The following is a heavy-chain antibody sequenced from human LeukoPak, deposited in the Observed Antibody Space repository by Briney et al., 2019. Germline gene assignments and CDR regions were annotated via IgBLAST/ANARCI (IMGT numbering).Heavy chain of an antibody. Sequence: GGSLRLSCAASGVTFSNLAMHWVRQAPGKGLEWVAVISHHGSDQFYADSVKGRFTISRDNSKNSLFLQMNSLGAEDTAVYYCAAQPCSVGRCYLDYWGQGTLVTVSS. D-gene: IGHD2-15*01. CDR2: ISHHGSDQ. CDR1: GVTFSNLA. CDR3: AAQPCSVGRCYLDY. V-gene: IGHV3-30*04. J-gene: IGHJ4*02.